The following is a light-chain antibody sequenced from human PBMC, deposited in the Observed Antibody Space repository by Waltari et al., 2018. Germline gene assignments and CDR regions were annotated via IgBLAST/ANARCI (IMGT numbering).Light chain of an antibody. J-gene: IGLJ2*01. CDR1: SSDSGGYNY. CDR3: SSFTSSTTGI. V-gene: IGLV2-14*01. Sequence: SALTQPDSVSGSPGQSITISCSGISSDSGGYNYVSWYQQHPGEAPKVIIYDGSNRPSGVSNRFSGSKSGSSASLTISGLQAEDEADYYCSSFTSSTTGIFGGGTKLTVL. CDR2: DGS.